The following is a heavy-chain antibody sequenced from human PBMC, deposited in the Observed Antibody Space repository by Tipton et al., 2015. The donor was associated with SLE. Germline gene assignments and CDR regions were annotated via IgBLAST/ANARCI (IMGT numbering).Heavy chain of an antibody. J-gene: IGHJ4*02. CDR2: ISSSGSTI. CDR3: ARGSSSSWFLFDY. Sequence: GSLRLSCAASGFTSSDYYMSWIRQAPGKGLEWVSYISSSGSTIYYADSVKGRFTISRDNAKNSLYLQMNSLRAEDTAVYYCARGSSSSWFLFDYWGQGTLVTVSS. D-gene: IGHD6-13*01. V-gene: IGHV3-11*01. CDR1: GFTSSDYY.